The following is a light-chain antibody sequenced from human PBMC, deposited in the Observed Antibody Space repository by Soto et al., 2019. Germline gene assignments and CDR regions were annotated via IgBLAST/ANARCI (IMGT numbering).Light chain of an antibody. Sequence: EIVLTQSPGTLSLSPGERATLSCRASQSVSINDLAWYQQKPGQAPRLLIYGASIRATGIPDRFSGSGSGTDFTLTINRLEPEDFAVFYCQQYGSSITFGQGTRLEIK. V-gene: IGKV3-20*01. CDR1: QSVSIND. CDR2: GAS. CDR3: QQYGSSIT. J-gene: IGKJ5*01.